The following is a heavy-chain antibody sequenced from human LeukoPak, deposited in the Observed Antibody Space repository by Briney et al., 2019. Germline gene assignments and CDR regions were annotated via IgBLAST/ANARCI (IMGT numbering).Heavy chain of an antibody. J-gene: IGHJ4*02. CDR2: ISSSGSTI. V-gene: IGHV3-48*03. D-gene: IGHD1-26*01. Sequence: PGGSLRLSCAASGFTFSSYEMNWVRQAPGKGLEWVSHISSSGSTIYYADSVKGRFTISRDNAKNSLYLQMNSLRAEDTAVYYCARGSGSYSPTYYFDYWGQGTLVTVSS. CDR1: GFTFSSYE. CDR3: ARGSGSYSPTYYFDY.